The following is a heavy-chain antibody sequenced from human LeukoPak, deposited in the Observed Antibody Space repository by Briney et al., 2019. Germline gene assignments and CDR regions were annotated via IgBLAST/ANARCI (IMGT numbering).Heavy chain of an antibody. J-gene: IGHJ6*03. D-gene: IGHD3-10*01. Sequence: GGSLRLSCAASGFTFSSYTMNWVRQAPGKGLEWVSSISSSTSYIYYADSVKGRFTISRDNAKNSLYLQMYSLRAEDTAVYYCARGGDYYGSGTLLYYYYMDVWGKGTTVTVSS. CDR3: ARGGDYYGSGTLLYYYYMDV. CDR2: ISSSTSYI. CDR1: GFTFSSYT. V-gene: IGHV3-21*01.